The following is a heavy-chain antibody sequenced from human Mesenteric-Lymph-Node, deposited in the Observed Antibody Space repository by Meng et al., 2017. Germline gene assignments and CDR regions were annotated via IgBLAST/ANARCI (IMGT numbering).Heavy chain of an antibody. D-gene: IGHD4-11*01. CDR1: GGTFSSYG. CDR2: ISADNGNT. V-gene: IGHV1-18*01. J-gene: IGHJ4*02. Sequence: ASVKVSCKASGGTFSSYGISWVRQAPGQGLEWMGWISADNGNTNYAQKFQDRVTMTTDTSTSTAYMELRSLRSDDTAVYYCARAAAWTLQGYFDYWGQGTLVTVSS. CDR3: ARAAAWTLQGYFDY.